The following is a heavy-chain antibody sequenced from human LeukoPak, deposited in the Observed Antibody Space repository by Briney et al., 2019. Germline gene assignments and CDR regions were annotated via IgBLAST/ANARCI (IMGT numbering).Heavy chain of an antibody. CDR1: GFTFSSYG. V-gene: IGHV3-30*02. J-gene: IGHJ4*02. Sequence: GGSLRLSCAASGFTFSSYGMHWVRQAPGKGLEWVAFIRYDGSNKYYADSVKGRFTISRDNSKNTLYLQMNSLRAGDTAVYYCAKDCRGGSCYYGGDYWGQGTLVTVSS. CDR3: AKDCRGGSCYYGGDY. D-gene: IGHD2-15*01. CDR2: IRYDGSNK.